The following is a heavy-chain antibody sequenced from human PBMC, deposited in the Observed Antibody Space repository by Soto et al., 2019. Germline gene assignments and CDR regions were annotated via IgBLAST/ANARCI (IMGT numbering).Heavy chain of an antibody. CDR2: MNPNSGNT. CDR1: GYTFTSYD. D-gene: IGHD6-13*01. CDR3: ARSIAAAGTSYYYFDY. J-gene: IGHJ4*02. Sequence: ASVKVSCKASGYTFTSYDINWVRQATGQRLEWMGWMNPNSGNTGYAQKFQGRVTMTRNTSISTAYMELSSLRSEDTAVFYCARSIAAAGTSYYYFDYWGQGTLVTVSS. V-gene: IGHV1-8*01.